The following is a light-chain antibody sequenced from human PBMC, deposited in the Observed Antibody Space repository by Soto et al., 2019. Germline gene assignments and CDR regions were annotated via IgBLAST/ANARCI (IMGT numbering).Light chain of an antibody. V-gene: IGLV2-8*01. J-gene: IGLJ1*01. CDR3: SAYAGSNNFV. Sequence: QSVLTQPPCASGSPGQSVTISCTGTSSDVGDNYVSWYQQHLGKAPKLIIYEVSQRPSGVPGRSSGSKSGNTASLTVSGLQTEDEADYYCSAYAGSNNFVFGSGTKVTVL. CDR1: SSDVGDNY. CDR2: EVS.